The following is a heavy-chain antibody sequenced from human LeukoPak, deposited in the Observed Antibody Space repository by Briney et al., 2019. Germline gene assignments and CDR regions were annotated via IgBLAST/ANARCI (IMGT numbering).Heavy chain of an antibody. Sequence: SVKVSCTASGGTFSSYAISWVRQAPGQGLEWMGGIIPIFGTANYAQKFQGRVTITADESTSTAYMELSSLRSEDTAVYYCVRVGGYCSGTSCYEGRNYYYGMDVWGKGTTVTVSS. D-gene: IGHD2-2*01. CDR1: GGTFSSYA. CDR2: IIPIFGTA. V-gene: IGHV1-69*01. J-gene: IGHJ6*04. CDR3: VRVGGYCSGTSCYEGRNYYYGMDV.